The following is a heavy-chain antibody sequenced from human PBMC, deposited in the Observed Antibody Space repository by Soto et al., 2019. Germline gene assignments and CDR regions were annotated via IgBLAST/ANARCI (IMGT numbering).Heavy chain of an antibody. D-gene: IGHD2-8*01. CDR1: GGSISSGDYY. CDR2: IYYSGST. CDR3: ARVTVSGDYLDY. Sequence: NLSLTCTVSGGSISSGDYYWSWIRQPPGKGLEWIGYIYYSGSTYYNPSLKSRVTISVDTSKNQFSLKLSSVTAADTAVYYCARVTVSGDYLDYWGQGTLVTVSS. V-gene: IGHV4-30-4*01. J-gene: IGHJ4*02.